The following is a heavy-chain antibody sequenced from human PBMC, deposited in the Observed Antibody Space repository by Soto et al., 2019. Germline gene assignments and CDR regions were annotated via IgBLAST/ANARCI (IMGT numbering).Heavy chain of an antibody. D-gene: IGHD2-2*01. Sequence: ASVKVSCKASGGTFSSYAISWVRQAPGQGLEWMGGIIPIFDTANYAQKFQGRVTITADESTSTAYMELSSLRSEDTAVYYCARHDCISSSCYYYYYYGMDLWGQGTTVTGSS. V-gene: IGHV1-69*13. CDR2: IIPIFDTA. CDR1: GGTFSSYA. CDR3: ARHDCISSSCYYYYYYGMDL. J-gene: IGHJ6*02.